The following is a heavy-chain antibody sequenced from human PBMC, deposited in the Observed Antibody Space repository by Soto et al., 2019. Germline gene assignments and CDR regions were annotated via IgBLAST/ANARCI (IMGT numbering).Heavy chain of an antibody. CDR3: ARSGYCSSTSCHYYYYYYMDV. V-gene: IGHV1-18*01. D-gene: IGHD2-2*01. CDR2: ISAYNGNT. CDR1: GYTFTSYG. Sequence: ASVKVSCKASGYTFTSYGISWVRQAPGQGLEWMGWISAYNGNTNYAQKLQGRVTMTTDTSTSTAYMELRSLRSDDRAVYYCARSGYCSSTSCHYYYYYYMDVWGKGTTVTVSS. J-gene: IGHJ6*03.